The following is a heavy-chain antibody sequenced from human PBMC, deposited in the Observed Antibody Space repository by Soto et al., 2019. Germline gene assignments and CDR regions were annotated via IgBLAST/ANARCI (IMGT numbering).Heavy chain of an antibody. CDR2: TSPFLGVT. Sequence: QVQLVQSGAEVKKPGSSVKVSCKSSGGTYSPFTITWVRQPPGQGVVWMGRTSPFLGVTTTGLKFQARVTIPADKATNTAYMELRGLRFEDTAVYYCARDWESSVSTWSFGGFWGRGTLVTVSS. V-gene: IGHV1-69*08. CDR3: ARDWESSVSTWSFGGF. J-gene: IGHJ4*02. D-gene: IGHD3-16*01. CDR1: GGTYSPFT.